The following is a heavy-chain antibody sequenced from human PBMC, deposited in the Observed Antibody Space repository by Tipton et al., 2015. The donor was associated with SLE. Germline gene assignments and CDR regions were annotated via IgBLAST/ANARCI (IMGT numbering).Heavy chain of an antibody. D-gene: IGHD6-13*01. CDR3: ARGYSSNADDY. Sequence: TLSLTCTVSGGSISSSSYYWGWIRQPPGKGLEWIGSIYYSGSTYYNPSLKSRVTISVDTSKNQFSLKLSSVTAADTAVYYCARGYSSNADDYRGQGTLVTVSS. CDR1: GGSISSSSYY. J-gene: IGHJ4*02. V-gene: IGHV4-39*07. CDR2: IYYSGST.